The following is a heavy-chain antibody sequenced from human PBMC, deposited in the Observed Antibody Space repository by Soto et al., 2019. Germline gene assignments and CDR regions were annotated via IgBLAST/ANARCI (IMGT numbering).Heavy chain of an antibody. CDR3: ARDKFPVVAATGPSNWFDP. CDR1: GYTFTSYG. J-gene: IGHJ5*02. D-gene: IGHD2-15*01. Sequence: ASVKVSCKASGYTFTSYGISWVRQAPGQGLEWMGWISAYNGNTNYAQKLQGRVTMTTDTSTSTAYMELRSLRSDDTAVYYCARDKFPVVAATGPSNWFDPWGQGTQVTVSS. CDR2: ISAYNGNT. V-gene: IGHV1-18*01.